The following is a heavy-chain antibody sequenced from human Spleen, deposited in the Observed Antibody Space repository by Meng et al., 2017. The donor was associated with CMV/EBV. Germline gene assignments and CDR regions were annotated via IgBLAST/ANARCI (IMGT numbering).Heavy chain of an antibody. CDR3: ARGGGGFDL. D-gene: IGHD3-16*01. Sequence: LSLTCAVYGGSFIDYFWSWIRQPPGKGLEWIGEINHSGSTDYNPSLKSRVTISVDTSKNHFSLKLSSVTAADTAVYYCARGGGGFDLWGRGTLVTVSS. V-gene: IGHV4-34*01. CDR1: GGSFIDYF. CDR2: INHSGST. J-gene: IGHJ2*01.